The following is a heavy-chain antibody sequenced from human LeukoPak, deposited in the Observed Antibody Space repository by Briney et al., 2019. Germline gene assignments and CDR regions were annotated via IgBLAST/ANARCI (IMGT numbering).Heavy chain of an antibody. V-gene: IGHV4-34*01. CDR1: GGSFSGYY. D-gene: IGHD5-18*01. J-gene: IGHJ4*02. Sequence: PSETLSLTCAVYGGSFSGYYWSWIRQPPGKGLEWIGEINHSGSTNYNPSLKSRATISVDTSKNQFSLKLSSVTAADTALYYCARQVTFGYAYAYYFDYWGQGSLVTVSS. CDR2: INHSGST. CDR3: ARQVTFGYAYAYYFDY.